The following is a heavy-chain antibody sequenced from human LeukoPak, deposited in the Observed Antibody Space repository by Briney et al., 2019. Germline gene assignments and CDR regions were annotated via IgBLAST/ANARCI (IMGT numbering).Heavy chain of an antibody. V-gene: IGHV1-2*02. CDR2: INPTSGGR. Sequence: VASVRVSCKASGYTFSGYYLHWVRQAPARGLEWMGWINPTSGGRIYAEKFQGRVIMSRDMSISTAYLDLTMLTSDDTAVYYCARGDYGGEGWFDPWGQGTLVTVSS. D-gene: IGHD4-23*01. CDR3: ARGDYGGEGWFDP. CDR1: GYTFSGYY. J-gene: IGHJ5*02.